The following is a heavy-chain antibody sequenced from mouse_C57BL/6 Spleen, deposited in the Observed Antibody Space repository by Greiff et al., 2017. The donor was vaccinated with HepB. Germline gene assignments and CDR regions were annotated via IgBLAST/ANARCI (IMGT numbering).Heavy chain of an antibody. J-gene: IGHJ1*03. D-gene: IGHD2-5*01. CDR2: IYPRSGNT. CDR3: ARSYYSNYEGYFDV. V-gene: IGHV1-81*01. Sequence: VQLQQSGAELARPGASVKLSCKASGYTFTSYGISWVKQRTGQGLEWIGEIYPRSGNTYYNEKFKGKATLTADKSSSTAYMELRRLTSEDSAVYFCARSYYSNYEGYFDVWGTGTTVTVSS. CDR1: GYTFTSYG.